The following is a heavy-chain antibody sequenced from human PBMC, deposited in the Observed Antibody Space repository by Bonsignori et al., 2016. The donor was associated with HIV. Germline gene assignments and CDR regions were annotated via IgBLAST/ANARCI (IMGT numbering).Heavy chain of an antibody. CDR2: TLPILASP. J-gene: IGHJ3*02. D-gene: IGHD2-15*01. CDR3: ARIQVKGYAFDI. Sequence: WVRQAPGQGLEWMGGTLPILASPNYAQNLKGRLTITADESTSTVHMDLSSLRSDDTAVYYCARIQVKGYAFDIWDQGTMVTVSS. V-gene: IGHV1-69*01.